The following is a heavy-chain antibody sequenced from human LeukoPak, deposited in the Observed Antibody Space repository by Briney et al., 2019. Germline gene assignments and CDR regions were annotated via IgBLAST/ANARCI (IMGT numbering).Heavy chain of an antibody. D-gene: IGHD5-12*01. CDR1: GGSISSSSYY. Sequence: SETPSLTCTASGGSISSSSYYWGWIRQPPGKGLEWIGSIYYSGSTYYNSSLKSRLTISVDTSKNQFSLKLSSVTAADTAVYYCARHGRGYSGNVADYWGQGTLVIVSS. J-gene: IGHJ4*02. CDR2: IYYSGST. CDR3: ARHGRGYSGNVADY. V-gene: IGHV4-39*01.